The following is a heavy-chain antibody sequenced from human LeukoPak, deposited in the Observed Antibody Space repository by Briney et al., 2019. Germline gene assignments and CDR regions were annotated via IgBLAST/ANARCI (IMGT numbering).Heavy chain of an antibody. J-gene: IGHJ4*02. CDR2: ISGSGDST. CDR3: ARVLSVSYCDS. CDR1: GFTLSSYA. Sequence: GGSLRLSCAASGFTLSSYAMSWVRQAPGKGLEWVSVISGSGDSTYYADSVKGRFTISRDKSKNTLYLQMNSLRGEDTAVYYCARVLSVSYCDSWGQGTLVTVSS. D-gene: IGHD2/OR15-2a*01. V-gene: IGHV3-23*01.